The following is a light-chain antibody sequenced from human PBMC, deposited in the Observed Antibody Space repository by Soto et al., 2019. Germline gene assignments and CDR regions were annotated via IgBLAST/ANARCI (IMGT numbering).Light chain of an antibody. V-gene: IGKV3-11*01. CDR2: DAS. CDR3: QQRSNWPPIT. CDR1: QSVSSY. Sequence: EIVLTQSPVTLSLSPEERATLSCRASQSVSSYLAWYQQKPGQAPRLLIYDASNRATGIPARFSGGGSGTDFTLTIDNLEPEDFAIYYCQQRSNWPPITFGQGTRLENK. J-gene: IGKJ5*01.